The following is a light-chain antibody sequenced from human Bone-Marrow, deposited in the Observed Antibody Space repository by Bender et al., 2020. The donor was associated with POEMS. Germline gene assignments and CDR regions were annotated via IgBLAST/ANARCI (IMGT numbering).Light chain of an antibody. Sequence: SYVLTQPPSVSVAPGQTAIITCGGDKLEYKSVHWYQQRSGQAPVLVVYDDSARPSGLPERFSGSNSGNTATLTIGRVEAEGEPDLYCQVWDSSGDRVVFGGGTKWTV. CDR1: KLEYKS. CDR3: QVWDSSGDRVV. CDR2: DDS. V-gene: IGLV3-21*02. J-gene: IGLJ2*01.